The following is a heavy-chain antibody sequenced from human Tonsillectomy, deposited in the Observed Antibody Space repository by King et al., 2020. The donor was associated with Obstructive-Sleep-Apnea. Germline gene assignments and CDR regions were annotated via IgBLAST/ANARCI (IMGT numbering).Heavy chain of an antibody. CDR3: ARHLYSSGYSGAFDI. V-gene: IGHV4-59*08. D-gene: IGHD3-22*01. CDR2: ISYSGST. CDR1: GGSLRSYY. J-gene: IGHJ3*02. Sequence: VQLQESGPGLVKPSETLSLTCTVSGGSLRSYYWSWIRQPPGKGLEYIGYISYSGSTNYNPSLKSRVTMSVDTSKNEITLTHSSVSAADTAVYYCARHLYSSGYSGAFDIWGQGTMVTVSS.